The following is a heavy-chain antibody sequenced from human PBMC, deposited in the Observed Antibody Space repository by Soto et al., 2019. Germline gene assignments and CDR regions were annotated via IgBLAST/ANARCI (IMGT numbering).Heavy chain of an antibody. CDR2: IYYSGST. CDR3: AGGPMKSRPRLLDP. Sequence: PSTPLCVLCPGGGWPTCWYDVILSRQPPGKGLEWIGYIYYSGSTNYNPSLKSRVTISVDTSKNQFALKLRSVTAADTAGVYCAGGPMKSRPRLLDPWGQGNLVTVSA. CDR1: GWPTCWYD. D-gene: IGHD6-6*01. J-gene: IGHJ5*02. V-gene: IGHV4-59*01.